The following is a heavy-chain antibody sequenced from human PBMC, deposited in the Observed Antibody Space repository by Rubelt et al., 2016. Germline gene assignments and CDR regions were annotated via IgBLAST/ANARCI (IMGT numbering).Heavy chain of an antibody. J-gene: IGHJ5*02. CDR2: IYDSGST. V-gene: IGHV4-59*08. CDR1: GGSISNYH. Sequence: QLQLQESGPGLVKPSETLSLTCTVSGGSISNYHWRWIRQPPGKGLEWIGYIYDSGSTNYNPSLKSRVTILVDTSKTQFSLKLSSVTAADTAVYYCARLTPYGDYAGPWGQGTLVTVSS. CDR3: ARLTPYGDYAGP. D-gene: IGHD4-17*01.